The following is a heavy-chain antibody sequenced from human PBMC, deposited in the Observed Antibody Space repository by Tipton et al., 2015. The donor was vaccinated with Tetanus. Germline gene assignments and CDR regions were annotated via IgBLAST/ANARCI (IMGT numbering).Heavy chain of an antibody. V-gene: IGHV3-23*01. J-gene: IGHJ5*02. CDR2: FSGGSGRT. Sequence: SLRLSCTASGLTFGTNIMSWLRRTPGKGLEWVSSFSGGSGRTYYADSVQGRVTISVDTFENKMYLQMTSLRDEDTAVYFCARASAGLKGWFDPWGQGTMVTVSS. D-gene: IGHD3-10*01. CDR1: GLTFGTNI. CDR3: ARASAGLKGWFDP.